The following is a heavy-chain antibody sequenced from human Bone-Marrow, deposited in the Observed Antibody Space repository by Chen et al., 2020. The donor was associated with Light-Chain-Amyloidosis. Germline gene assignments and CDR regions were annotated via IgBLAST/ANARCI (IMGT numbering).Heavy chain of an antibody. CDR2: IYPDDSDA. J-gene: IGHJ4*02. D-gene: IGHD5-12*01. CDR3: ARRRDGYNFDY. Sequence: EVQLEQSGPEVKKTGESLKISCKGSGYTYLNYWIGWVRQMPGKGLEWMGVIYPDDSDARYSPSFEGQVTISADKSITTAYLQWRSLKASDTAMYYCARRRDGYNFDYWGQGTLVTVSS. V-gene: IGHV5-51*01. CDR1: GYTYLNYW.